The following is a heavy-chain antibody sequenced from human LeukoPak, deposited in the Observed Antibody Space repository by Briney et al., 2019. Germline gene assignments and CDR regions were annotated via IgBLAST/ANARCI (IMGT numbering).Heavy chain of an antibody. CDR2: IYHSGST. CDR3: ARHSGMAAGDY. CDR1: GYSISSGYY. D-gene: IGHD6-13*01. V-gene: IGHV4-38-2*01. J-gene: IGHJ4*02. Sequence: SETLSLTCAVSGYSISSGYYWDWIRQPPGKGLEWIGTIYHSGSTYYNPSPKSRVTISVDTSKNQFSLKLSSVTAADTAVYYCARHSGMAAGDYWGQGTLVTVSS.